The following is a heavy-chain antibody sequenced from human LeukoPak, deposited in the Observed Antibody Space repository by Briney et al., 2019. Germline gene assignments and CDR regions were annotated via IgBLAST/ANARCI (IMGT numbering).Heavy chain of an antibody. CDR2: ISGSGGST. CDR3: AKGPAMVRRVKYPGGDY. V-gene: IGHV3-23*01. CDR1: GFTFSSFA. Sequence: GGSLRLSCAASGFTFSSFAMSWVRQAPGKGLEWVSAISGSGGSTYYADSVKGRFTISRDNSNNTLYLQMNSLRAEDTAVYYCAKGPAMVRRVKYPGGDYWGQGTLVTVSS. J-gene: IGHJ4*02. D-gene: IGHD3-10*01.